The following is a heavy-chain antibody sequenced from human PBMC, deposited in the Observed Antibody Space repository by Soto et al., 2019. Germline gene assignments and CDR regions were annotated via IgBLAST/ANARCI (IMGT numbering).Heavy chain of an antibody. CDR3: AKDIGGGTTGTILDY. D-gene: IGHD1-1*01. CDR1: GFTFDDYA. V-gene: IGHV3-9*01. CDR2: ISWNSGSI. Sequence: GGSLRLSCAASGFTFDDYAMHWVRQAPGKGLEWVSGISWNSGSIGYADSVKGRFTISRDNAKNSLYLQMNSLRAEDTALYYCAKDIGGGTTGTILDYWGQGTLVTVSS. J-gene: IGHJ4*02.